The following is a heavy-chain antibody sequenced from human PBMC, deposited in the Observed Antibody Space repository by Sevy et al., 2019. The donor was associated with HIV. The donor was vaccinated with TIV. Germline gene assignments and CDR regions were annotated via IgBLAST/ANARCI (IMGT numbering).Heavy chain of an antibody. V-gene: IGHV3-23*01. D-gene: IGHD6-19*01. CDR1: GFKFDNYA. CDR3: AKDGYSSGLLYYFDH. CDR2: ISVSGRL. Sequence: GGSLRLSCAASGFKFDNYAMAWVRQAPGQGLVWVSAISVSGRLSYADSVKGRFTISRDSSKKMIYLHLNSLRADDTATVYCAKDGYSSGLLYYFDHWGQGTLVTVSS. J-gene: IGHJ4*02.